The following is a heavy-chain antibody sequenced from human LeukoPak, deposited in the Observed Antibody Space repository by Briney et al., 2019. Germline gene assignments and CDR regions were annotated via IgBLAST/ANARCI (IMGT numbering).Heavy chain of an antibody. CDR2: ISGSGGST. D-gene: IGHD2-2*01. CDR3: AKPMGNIVVVPAAIDAFNI. CDR1: GFTFSSYA. J-gene: IGHJ3*02. Sequence: GGSLRLSCAASGFTFSSYAMSWVRQAPGKGLEWVSGISGSGGSTYYADSVKGRFTISRDKSKNTLYLQMNSLRAEDTAVYYCAKPMGNIVVVPAAIDAFNIWGQGTMVTVSS. V-gene: IGHV3-23*01.